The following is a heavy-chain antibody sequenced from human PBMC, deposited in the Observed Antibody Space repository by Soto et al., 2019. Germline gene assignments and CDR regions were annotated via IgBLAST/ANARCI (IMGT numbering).Heavy chain of an antibody. V-gene: IGHV1-69*02. CDR1: GGTFSIYT. CDR2: IIPILGIA. Sequence: SVKVSCKASGGTFSIYTISWVRQAPGQGLEWMGRIIPILGIANYAQKFQGRVTITADKSTSTAYMELSSLRSEDTAVYYCARSNMITFGGGHCWGQGTLVTVS. CDR3: ARSNMITFGGGHC. J-gene: IGHJ4*02. D-gene: IGHD3-16*01.